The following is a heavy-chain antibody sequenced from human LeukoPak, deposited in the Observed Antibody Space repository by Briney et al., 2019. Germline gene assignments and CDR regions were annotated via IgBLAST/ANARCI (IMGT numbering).Heavy chain of an antibody. CDR1: GGTFSSYA. CDR2: IIPIFGTA. V-gene: IGHV1-69*05. D-gene: IGHD4-23*01. J-gene: IGHJ5*02. Sequence: SVKVSCKASGGTFSSYAISWVRQAPRQGLEWMGGIIPIFGTANYAQKFQGRVTMTRDMSTSTDYMELSSLRSEDTAVYYCARDNSVEDTAWWFDPWGQGTLVTVSS. CDR3: ARDNSVEDTAWWFDP.